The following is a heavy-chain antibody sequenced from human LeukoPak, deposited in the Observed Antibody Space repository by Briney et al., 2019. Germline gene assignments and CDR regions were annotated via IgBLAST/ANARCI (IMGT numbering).Heavy chain of an antibody. D-gene: IGHD5-12*01. CDR2: ISNSSRTI. V-gene: IGHV3-48*01. CDR1: GFTFSRYS. Sequence: PEGSLRLSCAASGFTFSRYSMNWVRQAPGKGLEWVSYISNSSRTIYYADSVEGRFTISRDNAKNSLYLQMNSLRAEDTAVYYCASGWLRRDFWGQGTLVTVSS. J-gene: IGHJ4*02. CDR3: ASGWLRRDF.